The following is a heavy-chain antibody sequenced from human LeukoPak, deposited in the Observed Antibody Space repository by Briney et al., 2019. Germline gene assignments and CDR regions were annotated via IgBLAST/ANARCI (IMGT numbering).Heavy chain of an antibody. CDR1: GGSISSSSYY. D-gene: IGHD3-10*01. CDR3: ARHVGPFDP. J-gene: IGHJ5*02. Sequence: SETPSLTCTVSGGSISSSSYYWGWIRQPPGKGLEWIGSIYYGGSTYYNPSLKSRVTISVDTSKNQFSLKLSSVTAADTAVYYCARHVGPFDPWGQGTLVTVSS. CDR2: IYYGGST. V-gene: IGHV4-39*01.